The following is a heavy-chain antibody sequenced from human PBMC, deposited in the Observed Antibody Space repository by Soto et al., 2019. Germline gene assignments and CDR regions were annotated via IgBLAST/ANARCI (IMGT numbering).Heavy chain of an antibody. D-gene: IGHD4-17*01. CDR1: GFIFTNYG. J-gene: IGHJ4*02. CDR3: ARDVRASGEMFDY. Sequence: LRLSCAASGFIFTNYGLSWVRQAPGKGLDWVATVSGDASNTHYADSVKGRFTISRDNSKSILYLQMESLGVEDTAIYYCARDVRASGEMFDYWGQGTQVTVSS. V-gene: IGHV3-23*01. CDR2: VSGDASNT.